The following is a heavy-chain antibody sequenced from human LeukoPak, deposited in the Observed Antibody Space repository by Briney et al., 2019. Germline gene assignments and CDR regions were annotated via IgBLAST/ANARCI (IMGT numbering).Heavy chain of an antibody. CDR2: IYSGGST. CDR1: GFIVSSNY. J-gene: IGHJ3*01. CDR3: AGVSLIRGVLNDDAFDV. Sequence: QSGGSLRLSCVASGFIVSSNYMTWVRQAPGKGLEWVSLIYSGGSTYYADSVKGRFTISRDNSKNTLFLQMNSLRAEDTAVYYCAGVSLIRGVLNDDAFDVWGQGTLVTVSS. V-gene: IGHV3-53*01. D-gene: IGHD3-10*01.